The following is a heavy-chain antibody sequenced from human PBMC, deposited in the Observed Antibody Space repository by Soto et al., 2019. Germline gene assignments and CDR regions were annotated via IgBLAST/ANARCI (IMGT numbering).Heavy chain of an antibody. Sequence: ASVKVSCKASGYTFSSYGISWVRQAPGQGLEWMGWTSAYNGHTNYAQKFQGRVTMTTDTSASTAHMELRSLGSDDTALYYCARDGAAHYDILTGYYSVGMDVWGQGTTVTVSS. CDR2: TSAYNGHT. CDR1: GYTFSSYG. CDR3: ARDGAAHYDILTGYYSVGMDV. D-gene: IGHD3-9*01. V-gene: IGHV1-18*01. J-gene: IGHJ6*02.